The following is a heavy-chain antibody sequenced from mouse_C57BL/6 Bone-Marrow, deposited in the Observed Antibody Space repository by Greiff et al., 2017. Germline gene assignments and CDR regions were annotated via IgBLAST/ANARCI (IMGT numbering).Heavy chain of an antibody. CDR3: ARDYGSDYFDY. D-gene: IGHD1-1*01. J-gene: IGHJ2*01. CDR2: ISDGGSYT. Sequence: EVKVVESGGGLVKPGGSLKLSCAASGFTFSSYAMSWVRQTPEKRLEWVATISDGGSYTYYPDNVKGRFTISRDNAKNNLYLQMSHLKSEDTAMYYCARDYGSDYFDYWGQGTTLTVSS. V-gene: IGHV5-4*01. CDR1: GFTFSSYA.